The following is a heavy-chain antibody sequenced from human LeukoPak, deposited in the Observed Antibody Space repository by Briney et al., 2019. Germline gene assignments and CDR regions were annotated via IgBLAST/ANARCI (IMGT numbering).Heavy chain of an antibody. J-gene: IGHJ4*02. CDR1: GFTLSSYA. V-gene: IGHV3-23*01. CDR2: ISGSGGST. CDR3: AKALDIVVVPAAIFGAIDY. D-gene: IGHD2-2*01. Sequence: PGGSLRLSCAASGFTLSSYAMSWVRQAPGKGLGWVSAISGSGGSTYYADSVKGRFTISRDNSKNTLYLQMNSLRAEDTAVYYCAKALDIVVVPAAIFGAIDYWGQGTLVTVSS.